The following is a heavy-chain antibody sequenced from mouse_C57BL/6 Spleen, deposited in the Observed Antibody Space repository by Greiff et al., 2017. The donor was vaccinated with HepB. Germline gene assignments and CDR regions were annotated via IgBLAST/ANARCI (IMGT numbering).Heavy chain of an antibody. CDR1: GYTFTSYW. CDR3: ARDYYGSSYAMDY. D-gene: IGHD1-1*01. J-gene: IGHJ4*01. Sequence: QVHAKQPGAELVKPGASVKMSCKASGYTFTSYWITWVKQRPGQGLEWIGDIYPGSGSTNYNEKFKSKATLTVGTSSSPAYMQLSSLTSEDSAVYYCARDYYGSSYAMDYWCQGTSVTVSS. CDR2: IYPGSGST. V-gene: IGHV1-55*01.